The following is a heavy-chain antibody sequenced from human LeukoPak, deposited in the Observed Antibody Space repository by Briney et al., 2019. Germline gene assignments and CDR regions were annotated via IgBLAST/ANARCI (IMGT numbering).Heavy chain of an antibody. J-gene: IGHJ4*02. Sequence: GGSLRLSCAASGFTFSSYWMHWVHQAPGKGLVWVSRINTDGSSTNFADSVKGRFTISRDNAKNTLYLQMNSLRAEDTAVYYCARVGYCSSSSCYVVDYWGQGTLVTVSS. CDR2: INTDGSST. CDR1: GFTFSSYW. D-gene: IGHD2-2*01. CDR3: ARVGYCSSSSCYVVDY. V-gene: IGHV3-74*01.